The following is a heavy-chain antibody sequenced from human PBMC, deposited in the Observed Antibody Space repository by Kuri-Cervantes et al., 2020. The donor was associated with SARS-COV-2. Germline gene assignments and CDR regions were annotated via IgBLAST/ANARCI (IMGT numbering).Heavy chain of an antibody. CDR1: GFTFSSYA. D-gene: IGHD3-10*01. V-gene: IGHV3-30-3*01. CDR3: TTELLWFGESLGFDY. CDR2: ISYDGSNK. J-gene: IGHJ4*02. Sequence: GESLKISCAATGFTFSSYAMHWVRQAPGKGLEWVAVISYDGSNKYYADSVKGRFTISRDNSKNTLYLQMNSLKTEDTAVYYCTTELLWFGESLGFDYWGQGTRGTGSS.